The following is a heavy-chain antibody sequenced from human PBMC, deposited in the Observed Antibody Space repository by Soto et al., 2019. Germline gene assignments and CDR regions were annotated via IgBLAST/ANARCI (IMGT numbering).Heavy chain of an antibody. CDR2: IYWDDDE. D-gene: IGHD6-6*01. Sequence: QITLKESGPTLVKPTQTLTVTCTFSGFSLTTYGVGVGWIRQPPGKALEWLALIYWDDDERYSPSLNHRLTITKDTSKNQVVLTMTNMDPFDTATYYCAHRQRPFRTFAFDVWGQGTMVAVSS. J-gene: IGHJ3*01. CDR3: AHRQRPFRTFAFDV. CDR1: GFSLTTYGVG. V-gene: IGHV2-5*02.